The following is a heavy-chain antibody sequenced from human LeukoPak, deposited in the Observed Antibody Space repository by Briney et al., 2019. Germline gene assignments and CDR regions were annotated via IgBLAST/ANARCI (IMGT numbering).Heavy chain of an antibody. CDR1: GFTVSSNY. J-gene: IGHJ4*02. Sequence: GGSLRLSCAASGFTVSSNYMTWVRQAPGKGLEWVSVIYSGGSTYYADSVKGRFTISRDNSKNTMYLQMNSLRAEDTAVYYCARDKAAVAGPYYFDYWGQGTLVTVSS. D-gene: IGHD6-19*01. CDR2: IYSGGST. V-gene: IGHV3-53*01. CDR3: ARDKAAVAGPYYFDY.